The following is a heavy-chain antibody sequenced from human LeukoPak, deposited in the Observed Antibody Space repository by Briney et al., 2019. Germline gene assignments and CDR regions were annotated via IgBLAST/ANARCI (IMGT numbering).Heavy chain of an antibody. D-gene: IGHD2-21*01. V-gene: IGHV3-23*01. J-gene: IGHJ4*02. CDR3: VRHDSFIPF. Sequence: GGSLRLSCAASGFTFTNYAMTWVRQAPGKGLEWVSSISDTYATTYYTDSVKGRCTISRDNSKNTVSLLLNHLRAEDTAVYFCVRHDSFIPFWGQGTLVTVSS. CDR1: GFTFTNYA. CDR2: ISDTYATT.